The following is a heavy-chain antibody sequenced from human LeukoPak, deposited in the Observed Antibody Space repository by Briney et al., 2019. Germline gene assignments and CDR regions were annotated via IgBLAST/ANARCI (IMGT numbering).Heavy chain of an antibody. V-gene: IGHV4-4*07. CDR1: GGSIVSHY. D-gene: IGHD6-13*01. CDR2: FYASGTT. Sequence: SETLSLTCTVSGGSIVSHYWNWIRQPAGRGLEWIGRFYASGTTNTSPSLKSRVTMSVDTSKNQFSLKLSSVTAADTAVYYCAKDSSTWGNLAGHFDSWGQGTLVTASS. CDR3: AKDSSTWGNLAGHFDS. J-gene: IGHJ4*02.